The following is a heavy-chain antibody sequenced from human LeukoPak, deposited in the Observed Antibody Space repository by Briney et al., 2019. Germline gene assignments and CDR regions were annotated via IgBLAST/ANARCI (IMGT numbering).Heavy chain of an antibody. J-gene: IGHJ4*02. CDR3: AKRYDFWSGYQGIDY. CDR1: GFTFSSYA. CDR2: ISGSGGST. Sequence: SGGSLRLSCAASGFTFSSYAMSWVRQAPGKGLEWVSAISGSGGSTYYADSVKGRFTISRDNSKNTLYLQMNSLTAEDTAVYYCAKRYDFWSGYQGIDYWGQGTLVTVSS. V-gene: IGHV3-23*01. D-gene: IGHD3-3*01.